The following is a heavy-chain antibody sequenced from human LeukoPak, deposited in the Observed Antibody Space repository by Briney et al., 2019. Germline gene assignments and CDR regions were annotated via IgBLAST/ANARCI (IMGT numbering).Heavy chain of an antibody. J-gene: IGHJ6*04. CDR1: GFTFSDHY. Sequence: PGGSLRLSCAASGFTFSDHYMDWVRQAPGKGLEWVGRTRNKANSYTTEHAASVQGRFTISRDDSKNSLYLQMNSLKTEDTAVYYCARSGIAVAGPPYYYYYGMDVWGKGTTVTVSS. CDR2: TRNKANSYTT. CDR3: ARSGIAVAGPPYYYYYGMDV. V-gene: IGHV3-72*01. D-gene: IGHD6-19*01.